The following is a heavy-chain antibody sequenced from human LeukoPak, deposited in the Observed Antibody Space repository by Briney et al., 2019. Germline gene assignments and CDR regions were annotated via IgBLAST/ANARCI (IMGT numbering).Heavy chain of an antibody. CDR2: IYYSGST. J-gene: IGHJ5*02. Sequence: SETLSLTCTVSGGSISSYYWSWIRQPPGKGLEWIGYIYYSGSTNYNPSLKSRVTISVDTSKNQFSLKLSSVTAADTAVYYCARYSSSWHDNWFDPWGQGTLVTVSS. CDR3: ARYSSSWHDNWFDP. D-gene: IGHD6-13*01. CDR1: GGSISSYY. V-gene: IGHV4-59*08.